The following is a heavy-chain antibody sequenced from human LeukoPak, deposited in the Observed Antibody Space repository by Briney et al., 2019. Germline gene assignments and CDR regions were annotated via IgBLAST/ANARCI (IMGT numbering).Heavy chain of an antibody. V-gene: IGHV3-23*01. J-gene: IGHJ6*02. CDR3: ARGRYYGMDV. Sequence: GGSLRLSCAASGFTFSSYTMSWVRQAPGKGLEWVSAISGSGGAIYYADSVKGRFTISRDNAKNTLYLQMNNLRAEDTAVYYCARGRYYGMDVWGQGTTVTVSS. CDR1: GFTFSSYT. CDR2: ISGSGGAI.